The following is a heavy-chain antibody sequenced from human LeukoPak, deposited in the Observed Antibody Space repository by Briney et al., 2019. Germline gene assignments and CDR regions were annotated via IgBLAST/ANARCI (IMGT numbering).Heavy chain of an antibody. Sequence: TGGSLRLSCAASGFTVSSNYVSWVRQAPGMGLEWVSVIFSDGSTYYADSVKGRFTISRDNSKNTLYLQMNNLRAEDAAVYYCARVMTAITNWFDPWGQGTLVTVSS. V-gene: IGHV3-66*01. CDR2: IFSDGST. CDR1: GFTVSSNY. CDR3: ARVMTAITNWFDP. D-gene: IGHD2-21*02. J-gene: IGHJ5*02.